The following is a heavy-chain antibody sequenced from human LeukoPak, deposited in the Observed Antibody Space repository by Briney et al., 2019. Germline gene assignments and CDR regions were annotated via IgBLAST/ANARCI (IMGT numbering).Heavy chain of an antibody. CDR2: IYPGDSDT. CDR3: ARLVSIAARQYYFDY. Sequence: GESLEISCKGSGYSFTSYWIGWVRQMPGKGLEWMGIIYPGDSDTRYSPSFQGQVTISADKSISTAYLQWSSLKASDTAMYYCARLVSIAARQYYFDYWGQGTLVTVSS. CDR1: GYSFTSYW. V-gene: IGHV5-51*01. D-gene: IGHD6-6*01. J-gene: IGHJ4*02.